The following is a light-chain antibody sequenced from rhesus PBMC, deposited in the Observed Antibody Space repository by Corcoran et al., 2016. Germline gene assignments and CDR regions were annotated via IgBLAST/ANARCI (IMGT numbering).Light chain of an antibody. CDR2: GAS. CDR1: QSVSSY. J-gene: IGKJ4*01. CDR3: LQSSNWLT. Sequence: EIVMTQSPATLALSPGERATLSCRASQSVSSYLAWYQQQPGQAPRLLIYGASSRATGIPDRVSGSGSVTEFTLTISSLEPEDVGVYFCLQSSNWLTFGGGTKVEIK. V-gene: IGKV3-24*04.